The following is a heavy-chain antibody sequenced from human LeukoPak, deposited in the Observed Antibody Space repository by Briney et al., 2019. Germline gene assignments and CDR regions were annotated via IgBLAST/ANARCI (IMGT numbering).Heavy chain of an antibody. CDR2: INPNSGGT. J-gene: IGHJ4*02. CDR3: ARQYYDILTGYYPIDY. V-gene: IGHV1-2*02. Sequence: ASVKVSCKASVYTFTGYYMHWVRQAPGQGLEWMGWINPNSGGTNYAQKFQGRVTMTRDTSISTAYMELSRLRSDDTAVYYCARQYYDILTGYYPIDYWGQGTLVTVSS. D-gene: IGHD3-9*01. CDR1: VYTFTGYY.